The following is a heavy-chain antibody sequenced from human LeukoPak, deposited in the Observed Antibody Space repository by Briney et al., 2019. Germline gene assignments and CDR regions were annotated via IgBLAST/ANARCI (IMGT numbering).Heavy chain of an antibody. D-gene: IGHD6-19*01. CDR3: ARQGSAWDYFDY. Sequence: GGSLRLSCAASGFTFSNYGMHWVRQAPGKGLEWVAAIWYDGITKYYADSVKGRFTISRDNAKNTLFLQMNSLRAEDTAVYYCARQGSAWDYFDYWGQGTLVTVSS. J-gene: IGHJ4*02. CDR1: GFTFSNYG. CDR2: IWYDGITK. V-gene: IGHV3-33*01.